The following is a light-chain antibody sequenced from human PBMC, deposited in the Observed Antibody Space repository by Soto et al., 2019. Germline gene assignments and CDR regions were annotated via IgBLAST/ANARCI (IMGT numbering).Light chain of an antibody. V-gene: IGKV2-28*01. J-gene: IGKJ4*01. CDR1: QSLLHSNGYNY. CDR2: LGS. CDR3: MHALNSPSLI. Sequence: DIVMTQSPLSLPVTPGEPASISCRSSQSLLHSNGYNYLDWYLQKPGQSPQLLIYLGSNRASGVPDRFSGSGSGTDFTLKISRVEAEDVGVYYCMHALNSPSLIFGGGTKVDIK.